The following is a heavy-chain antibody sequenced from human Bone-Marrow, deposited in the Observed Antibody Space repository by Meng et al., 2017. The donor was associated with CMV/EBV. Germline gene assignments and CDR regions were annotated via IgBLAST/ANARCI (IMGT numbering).Heavy chain of an antibody. V-gene: IGHV4-39*07. CDR2: IYYSGST. CDR3: AREGGTSCDDY. Sequence: SETLSLTCTVSGGAISSSSYYWGWIRQPPGKGLEWIGSIYYSGSTYYNPSLKSRVTISVDTSKNQFSVKLSSVTTADTAVYYCAREGGTSCDDYWGQGTLVTVSS. J-gene: IGHJ4*02. CDR1: GGAISSSSYY. D-gene: IGHD2-2*01.